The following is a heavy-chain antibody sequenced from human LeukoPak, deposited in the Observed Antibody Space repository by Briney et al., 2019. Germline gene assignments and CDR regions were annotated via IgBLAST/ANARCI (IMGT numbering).Heavy chain of an antibody. Sequence: ASVKVSCKASGYSFTGYYIHWVRQAPGQGLEWMGWINPDGGVTKSAQNFQGRVIMTRDKSINTVYMELSGLTSDDTALYYCARAPNHYYYMDFWGTGTTVSVSS. J-gene: IGHJ6*03. CDR1: GYSFTGYY. D-gene: IGHD2-8*01. V-gene: IGHV1-2*02. CDR3: ARAPNHYYYMDF. CDR2: INPDGGVT.